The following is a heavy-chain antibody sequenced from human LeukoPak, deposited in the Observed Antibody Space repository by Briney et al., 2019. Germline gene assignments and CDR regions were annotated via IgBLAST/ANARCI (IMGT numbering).Heavy chain of an antibody. CDR1: GGSISSYY. Sequence: SETLSLTCTVSGGSISSYYWSWIRQPPGKGLEWIGYIYYSGSTNYNPSLKSRVTISVDTSKNQFSLKLSSVTAADTAVYYCARPYYYDSSSFDYWGQGTLVTVSS. D-gene: IGHD3-22*01. CDR3: ARPYYYDSSSFDY. V-gene: IGHV4-59*08. J-gene: IGHJ4*02. CDR2: IYYSGST.